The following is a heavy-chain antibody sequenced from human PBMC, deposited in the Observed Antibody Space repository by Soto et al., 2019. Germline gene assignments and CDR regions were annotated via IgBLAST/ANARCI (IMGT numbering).Heavy chain of an antibody. CDR2: FYNSGST. CDR3: ARGIPLVGATTLDYFDY. Sequence: SETLSLTCSVSGGSISTEYYYWNWIRQHPGKGLEWIGYFYNSGSTHYNPSLMSRVAISVDTSKNQFSLKLSSMTAADTAVYYCARGIPLVGATTLDYFDYWGQGDMVTVS. D-gene: IGHD1-26*01. CDR1: GGSISTEYYY. V-gene: IGHV4-31*03. J-gene: IGHJ4*02.